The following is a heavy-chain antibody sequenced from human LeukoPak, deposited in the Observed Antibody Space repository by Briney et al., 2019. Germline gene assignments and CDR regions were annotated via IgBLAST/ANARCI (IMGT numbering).Heavy chain of an antibody. Sequence: PGGSLRLSCAASGFIFSDYYMNWIRQAPGKGLGWVSYISSSSNKIFYADSVRGRFTVSRDNAKNSVYLQMNSLRAEDTAVYYCARDKGANDAFDIWGQGTMVTVSS. CDR1: GFIFSDYY. V-gene: IGHV3-11*04. J-gene: IGHJ3*02. CDR2: ISSSSNKI. CDR3: ARDKGANDAFDI.